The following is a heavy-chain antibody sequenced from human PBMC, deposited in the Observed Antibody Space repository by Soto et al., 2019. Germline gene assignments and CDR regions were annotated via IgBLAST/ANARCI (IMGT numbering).Heavy chain of an antibody. V-gene: IGHV3-23*01. D-gene: IGHD2-2*02. Sequence: EVQLLESGGGLVQPGGSLRLACAASGFSFNSYAIDWVRQAPGKGLEWVSVISARGGSSYFADSVKGRFTISRDNSKNVMSLEMNNLRAEDTATYFWAKGSIEYTASVDRWGQGTLVLVSS. J-gene: IGHJ5*02. CDR1: GFSFNSYA. CDR2: ISARGGSS. CDR3: AKGSIEYTASVDR.